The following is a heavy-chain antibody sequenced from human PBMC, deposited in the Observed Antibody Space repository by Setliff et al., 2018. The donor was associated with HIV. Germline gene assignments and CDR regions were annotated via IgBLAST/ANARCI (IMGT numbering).Heavy chain of an antibody. CDR2: IYTSGST. Sequence: SETLSLTCTVSGGSISSYSWSWIRQPPGKGLEWIGYIYTSGSTNYNPSLKSRVTISVDTSKNQFSLNVNSVTAADTAVYYCARRRCSAASCPDNSWNWLDPWGQGTLVTVSS. V-gene: IGHV4-4*08. CDR3: ARRRCSAASCPDNSWNWLDP. D-gene: IGHD2-15*01. CDR1: GGSISSYS. J-gene: IGHJ5*02.